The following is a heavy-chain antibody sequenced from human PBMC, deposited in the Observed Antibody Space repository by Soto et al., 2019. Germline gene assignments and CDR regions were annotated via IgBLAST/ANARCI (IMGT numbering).Heavy chain of an antibody. V-gene: IGHV4-30-4*01. CDR3: FGSYSRTDSLDP. CDR1: GGSNSSGNYY. J-gene: IGHJ5*02. Sequence: QVQLQESGPGLVRPSQTLSLTCTVSGGSNSSGNYYWSWIRQPPGKGLEWIGNIYYSGNTYYNPSLESRVIISLNTSKKQFSPKLRSVTAADTAGYYCFGSYSRTDSLDPWGQGVLVTVSS. CDR2: IYYSGNT. D-gene: IGHD3-10*01.